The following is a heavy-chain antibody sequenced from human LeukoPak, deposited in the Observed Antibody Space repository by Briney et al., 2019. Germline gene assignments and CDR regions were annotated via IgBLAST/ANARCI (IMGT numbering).Heavy chain of an antibody. CDR2: IYTSGST. V-gene: IGHV4-61*02. Sequence: PSQTLSLTCTVSGGSISSGSYYWSWIRQPAGKGLEWIGRIYTSGSTNYNPSLKSRVTISVDTSKNQFSLKLSSVTAADTAVYYCARLLTTVTTFDYWGQGTLVTVSS. J-gene: IGHJ4*02. CDR3: ARLLTTVTTFDY. CDR1: GGSISSGSYY. D-gene: IGHD4-17*01.